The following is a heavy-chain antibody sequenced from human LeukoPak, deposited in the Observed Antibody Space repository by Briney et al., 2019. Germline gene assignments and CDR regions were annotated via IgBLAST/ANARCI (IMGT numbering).Heavy chain of an antibody. CDR1: GFTFSSYA. Sequence: TGGSLRLSCAASGFTFSSYAMSWVRQAPGKGLEWVSYISSSGSTIYYADSVKGRFTISRDNAKNSLYLQMNSLRAEDTAVYYCAREGDYGDYVWRYYYYGMDVWGKGTTVTVSS. CDR2: ISSSGSTI. V-gene: IGHV3-48*03. CDR3: AREGDYGDYVWRYYYYGMDV. D-gene: IGHD4-17*01. J-gene: IGHJ6*04.